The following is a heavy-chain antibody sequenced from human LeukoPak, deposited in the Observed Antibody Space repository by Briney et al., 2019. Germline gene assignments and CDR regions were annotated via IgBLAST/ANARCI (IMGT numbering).Heavy chain of an antibody. J-gene: IGHJ4*02. CDR3: ARHGSYRGMAAAF. CDR1: GGSISSSSYY. V-gene: IGHV4-39*01. D-gene: IGHD3-16*02. Sequence: SETLSLTCTVSGGSISSSSYYWGWIRQPPGKGLEWIGSIYYSGSTYYNPSLKSRVTISVDTSKNQFSLKLSSVTAVDTAVYYWARHGSYRGMAAAFGGQGTLVTVSS. CDR2: IYYSGST.